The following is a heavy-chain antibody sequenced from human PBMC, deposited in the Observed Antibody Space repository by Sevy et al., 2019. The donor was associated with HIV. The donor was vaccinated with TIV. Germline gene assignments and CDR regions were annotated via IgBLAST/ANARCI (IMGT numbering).Heavy chain of an antibody. D-gene: IGHD1-1*01. J-gene: IGHJ2*01. CDR2: ITSSGDTI. CDR3: ASAHSWNYWYFDL. Sequence: GGSLRLSCAASGFIFSSYNMNWVRQAPGKGLEWISYITSSGDTIYYADSVKGRFTISRDNAKNSLYLQMNGLRAEDTAVYYCASAHSWNYWYFDLWGRGTLVTVSS. CDR1: GFIFSSYN. V-gene: IGHV3-48*01.